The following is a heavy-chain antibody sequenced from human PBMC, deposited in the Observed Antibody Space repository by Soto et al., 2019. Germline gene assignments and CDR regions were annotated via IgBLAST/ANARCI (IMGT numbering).Heavy chain of an antibody. V-gene: IGHV4-4*02. J-gene: IGHJ4*02. CDR2: IYHSGST. CDR3: XXFXYGDYSRSPG. Sequence: QVQLQESGPGLVKPSGTLSLTCAVSSGSISSSNWWSWVXXPXGXGLEWIGEIYHSGSTNYNPSLKSRVTISVDKSKXQFSLKLSSVXXXXXXXXXXXXFXYGDYSRSPGWGQGTLVTVSS. CDR1: SGSISSSNW. D-gene: IGHD4-17*01.